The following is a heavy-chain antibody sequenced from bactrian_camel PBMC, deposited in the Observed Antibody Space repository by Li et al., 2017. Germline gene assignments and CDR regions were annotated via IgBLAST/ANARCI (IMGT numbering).Heavy chain of an antibody. CDR1: EYIGC. Sequence: HVQLVESGGGSVQAGESLRLSCVASEYIGCMGWFRQAPGKMREVVAATDVDGTYYATSVKGRFTISQDNPRTVSLQMNSLKREDMAMYYCAKTSGAGWGYSPYYYGTDYWGKGTQVTVS. D-gene: IGHD5*01. J-gene: IGHJ7*01. V-gene: IGHV3S53*01. CDR2: TDVDGT.